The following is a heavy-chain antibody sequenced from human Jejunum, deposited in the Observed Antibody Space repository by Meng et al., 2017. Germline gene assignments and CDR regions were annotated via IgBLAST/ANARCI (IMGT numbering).Heavy chain of an antibody. CDR1: GVTLSTYA. D-gene: IGHD5-12*01. CDR3: AKDLGSTGYESGLDY. CDR2: VSGDGATK. Sequence: EVQRLESGGGVVQQRGDRRLSCAASGVTLSTYAMSWVRQAPGGGLEWVSSVSGDGATKYYADSVKGRFTVSRDNSDNTLYLQMNSLRAEDTALYYCAKDLGSTGYESGLDYWGQGTLVTVSS. J-gene: IGHJ4*02. V-gene: IGHV3-23*01.